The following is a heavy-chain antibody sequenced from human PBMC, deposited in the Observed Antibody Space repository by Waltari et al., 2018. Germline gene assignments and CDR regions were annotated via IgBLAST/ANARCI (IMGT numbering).Heavy chain of an antibody. CDR3: TRGGAPDANWFDP. V-gene: IGHV4-61*02. CDR2: IYSRGTT. D-gene: IGHD2-2*01. Sequence: QAQLQESGPGLVQPSQTLSLTCPVSGGSMSLDTYWWTWIRPPAGKGRDCFGGIYSRGTTNYNPSLESRVTISLDSSKNQFSLRLRSVTAADTAIYYCTRGGAPDANWFDPWGQGTLVTVSS. J-gene: IGHJ5*02. CDR1: GGSMSLDTYW.